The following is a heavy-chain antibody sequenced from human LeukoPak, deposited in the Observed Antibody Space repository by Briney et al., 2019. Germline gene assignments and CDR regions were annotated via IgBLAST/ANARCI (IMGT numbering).Heavy chain of an antibody. J-gene: IGHJ4*02. V-gene: IGHV4-59*08. Sequence: SETLSLTCTVSGGSISGYHWSWIRQPPGKGLEWIGYIYYGGSTNYNPSLKSRVTISLDTSKNQFSLKLNSVTAADTAVYYCARHHIVSTGTFDYWGQVTLVTFSS. CDR1: GGSISGYH. D-gene: IGHD5/OR15-5a*01. CDR2: IYYGGST. CDR3: ARHHIVSTGTFDY.